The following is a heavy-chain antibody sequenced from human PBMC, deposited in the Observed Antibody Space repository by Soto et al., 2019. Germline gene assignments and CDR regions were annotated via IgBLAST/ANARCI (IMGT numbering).Heavy chain of an antibody. CDR3: TTDPQTPYIVVVPAAINNY. D-gene: IGHD2-2*01. CDR2: IKSKTDGGTT. CDR1: GFTFSNAW. J-gene: IGHJ4*02. V-gene: IGHV3-15*01. Sequence: GGSLRLSCAASGFTFSNAWMSWVRQAPGKGLEWVGRIKSKTDGGTTDYAAPVKGRFTISRDDSKNTLYLQMNSLKTEDTAVYYCTTDPQTPYIVVVPAAINNYWGQGTLVTVSS.